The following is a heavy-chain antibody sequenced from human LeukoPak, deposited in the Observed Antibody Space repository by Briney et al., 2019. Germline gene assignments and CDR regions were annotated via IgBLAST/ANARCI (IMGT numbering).Heavy chain of an antibody. CDR2: ISGSGGST. CDR1: GFTFSSYG. D-gene: IGHD3-10*01. Sequence: GGSLRLSCAASGFTFSSYGMSWVRQAPGKGLEWVSAISGSGGSTYYADSVKGRFTISRDNSKNTLYLQMNSLRAEDTAVYYCAKSRQNWTRWFGGLNWFDPWGQGTLVTVSS. V-gene: IGHV3-23*01. J-gene: IGHJ5*02. CDR3: AKSRQNWTRWFGGLNWFDP.